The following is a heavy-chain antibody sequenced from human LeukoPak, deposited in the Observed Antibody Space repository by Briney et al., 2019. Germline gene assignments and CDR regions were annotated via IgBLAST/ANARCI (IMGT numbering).Heavy chain of an antibody. CDR2: FDPEDGET. V-gene: IGHV1-24*01. J-gene: IGHJ1*01. Sequence: ASVKVSCKVSGYTLTELSMHWVRQAPGKGLEWMGGFDPEDGETIYAQKFQGRVTMTEDTSTDTAYMELSSLRSEDTAVYYCAFQQQWLKYFQHWGQGTLVTVSS. CDR1: GYTLTELS. CDR3: AFQQQWLKYFQH. D-gene: IGHD6-19*01.